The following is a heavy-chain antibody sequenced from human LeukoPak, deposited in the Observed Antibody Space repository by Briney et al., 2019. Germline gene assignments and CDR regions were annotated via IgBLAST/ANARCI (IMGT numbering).Heavy chain of an antibody. Sequence: ASVKVSCKTSGYTFTSYGITWVRQAAGQGLEWTGWISAYSGNTNSAQKFQDRVTMTTDTSTSTAYMGLRSLTSDDTAVYYCARGSRTTVLDYWGQGTLLTVSS. CDR2: ISAYSGNT. J-gene: IGHJ4*02. CDR3: ARGSRTTVLDY. V-gene: IGHV1-18*01. D-gene: IGHD4-17*01. CDR1: GYTFTSYG.